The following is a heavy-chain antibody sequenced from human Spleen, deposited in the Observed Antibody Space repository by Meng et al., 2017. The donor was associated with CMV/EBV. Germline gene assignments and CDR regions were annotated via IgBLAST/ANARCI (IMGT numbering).Heavy chain of an antibody. CDR1: GGSISNYY. Sequence: SETLSLTCTVSGGSISNYYWSWFRQPPGKGLEWLGYIHYTGSTKYNPSLKSRVTMSLDTSGNQFSLKLSSVTAADTAVYYCARLHRYCSGGSCYVADHWGQGKLVTVSS. D-gene: IGHD2-15*01. CDR3: ARLHRYCSGGSCYVADH. J-gene: IGHJ4*02. CDR2: IHYTGST. V-gene: IGHV4-59*01.